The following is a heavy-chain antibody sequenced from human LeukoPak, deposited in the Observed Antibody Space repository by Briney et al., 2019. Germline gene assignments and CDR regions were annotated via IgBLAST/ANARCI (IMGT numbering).Heavy chain of an antibody. Sequence: GSLRLSCAASGFTFSSYGMHWVRQAPGKGLEWVGRIKSKNDGGTIDYAAPVKGRFIISRDDSKTTLYLQMNSLKTEDTAVYYCFGSGSYYGFDYWGQGTLVTVSS. CDR2: IKSKNDGGTI. J-gene: IGHJ4*02. CDR1: GFTFSSYG. D-gene: IGHD3-10*01. V-gene: IGHV3-15*07. CDR3: FGSGSYYGFDY.